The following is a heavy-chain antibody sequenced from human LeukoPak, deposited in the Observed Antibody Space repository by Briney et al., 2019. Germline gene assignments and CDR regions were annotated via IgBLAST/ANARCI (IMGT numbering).Heavy chain of an antibody. CDR1: GGSISHYY. CDR2: IYYSGST. V-gene: IGHV4-59*01. J-gene: IGHJ3*02. Sequence: SETLSLTCTVSGGSISHYYWSWIRQPPGKGLEWIGYIYYSGSTNYNPSLKSRVTISVDTSKNQFSLNLRSVTAADTAVFYCARVHRLVPGPFHIWGQGTMVIVSS. CDR3: ARVHRLVPGPFHI. D-gene: IGHD6-6*01.